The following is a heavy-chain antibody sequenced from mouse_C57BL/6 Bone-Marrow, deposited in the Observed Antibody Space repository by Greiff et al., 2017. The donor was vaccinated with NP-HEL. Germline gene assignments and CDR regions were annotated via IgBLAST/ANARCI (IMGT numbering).Heavy chain of an antibody. CDR3: AREGYSTGAMDY. D-gene: IGHD2-3*01. Sequence: QVQLQQPGAELVKPGASVKLSCKASGYTFTSYWMHWVKQRPGQGLEWIGMIHPNSGSTNYNEKFKSKATLTVDKSSSTAYMQLSSLTSEDSAVYYCAREGYSTGAMDYWGQGTSVTVSS. CDR2: IHPNSGST. CDR1: GYTFTSYW. V-gene: IGHV1-64*01. J-gene: IGHJ4*01.